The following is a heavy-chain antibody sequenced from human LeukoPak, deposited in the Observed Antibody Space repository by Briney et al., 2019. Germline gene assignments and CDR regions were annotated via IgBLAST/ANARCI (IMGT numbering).Heavy chain of an antibody. Sequence: GESLKISCKGSGYSFTSYWIGWVRQMPGKGLEWMGIIYPGDSDTRYSPSFQGQVTISADKSISTAYLQWSSLKASDTAMYCCARHVRESDYGDYGVFDYWGQGTLVTVSS. CDR2: IYPGDSDT. J-gene: IGHJ4*02. D-gene: IGHD4-17*01. V-gene: IGHV5-51*01. CDR3: ARHVRESDYGDYGVFDY. CDR1: GYSFTSYW.